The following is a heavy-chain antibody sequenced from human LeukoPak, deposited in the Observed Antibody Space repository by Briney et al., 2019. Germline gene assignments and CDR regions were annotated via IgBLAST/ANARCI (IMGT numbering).Heavy chain of an antibody. CDR2: ISSSSSTI. Sequence: GGSLTLSCAASGFIFSSYNMNWVRQAPGKGLEWVSYISSSSSTIYYADSVKGRFIISRDNAKNSLYLQMNSLRAEDTAVYYCARAPPSNYVDYWGQGTLVTVSS. CDR1: GFIFSSYN. CDR3: ARAPPSNYVDY. V-gene: IGHV3-48*01. J-gene: IGHJ4*02. D-gene: IGHD4-11*01.